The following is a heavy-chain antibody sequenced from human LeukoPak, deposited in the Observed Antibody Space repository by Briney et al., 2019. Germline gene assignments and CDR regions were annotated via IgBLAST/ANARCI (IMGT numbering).Heavy chain of an antibody. D-gene: IGHD3-9*01. CDR3: ASQTYDILTGLHNWFDP. V-gene: IGHV4-34*01. CDR1: GGSFSGYY. Sequence: SETLSLTCAVYGGSFSGYYWSWIRQPPGKGLEWIGEINHSGSTNYNPSLKSRVTISVDTSKNQFSLKLSSVTAADTAVYYCASQTYDILTGLHNWFDPWGQGTLVTVSS. CDR2: INHSGST. J-gene: IGHJ5*02.